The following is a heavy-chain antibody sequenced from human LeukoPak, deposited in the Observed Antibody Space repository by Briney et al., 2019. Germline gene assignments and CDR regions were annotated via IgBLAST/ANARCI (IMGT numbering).Heavy chain of an antibody. CDR3: ARGDIIVVVPAALGLYYYYGMDV. CDR2: INHSGST. J-gene: IGHJ6*02. Sequence: PSETLSLTCAVYGGSFSGYYWSWIRQPPGKGLEWIGEINHSGSTNYNPSLKSRVTISEDTSKNQFSLKLSSVTAADTAVYYCARGDIIVVVPAALGLYYYYGMDVWGQGTTVTVSS. CDR1: GGSFSGYY. V-gene: IGHV4-34*01. D-gene: IGHD2-2*01.